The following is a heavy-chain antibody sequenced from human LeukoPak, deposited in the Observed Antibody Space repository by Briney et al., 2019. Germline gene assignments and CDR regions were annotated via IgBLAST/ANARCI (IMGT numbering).Heavy chain of an antibody. V-gene: IGHV3-7*01. CDR3: ARPNYDLWSGRGSFDY. D-gene: IGHD3-3*01. J-gene: IGHJ4*02. CDR2: IKQDGSEK. CDR1: GFTFSSYW. Sequence: GGSLRLSCAASGFTFSSYWMSWVRQAPGKGLEWVANIKQDGSEKYYVDSVKGRFTISRDNAKNSLYLQMNSLRAEDTAVYYCARPNYDLWSGRGSFDYWGQGTLVTVSS.